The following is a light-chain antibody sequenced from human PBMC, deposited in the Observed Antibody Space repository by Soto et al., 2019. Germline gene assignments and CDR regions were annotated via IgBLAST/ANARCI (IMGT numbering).Light chain of an antibody. J-gene: IGLJ1*01. V-gene: IGLV1-40*01. Sequence: QSVLTQPPSVSGAPGQRVTISCTGSSSNIGANYDVHWYQQRPGTAPKLLIFGNSNRPSGVPDRFSGSKSGTSASLAITGLQAEDEGDYSCQSYDSTRSARYVFGTGTKLTVL. CDR1: SSNIGANYD. CDR3: QSYDSTRSARYV. CDR2: GNS.